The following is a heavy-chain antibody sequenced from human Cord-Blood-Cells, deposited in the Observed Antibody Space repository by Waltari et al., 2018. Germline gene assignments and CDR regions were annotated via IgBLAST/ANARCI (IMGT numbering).Heavy chain of an antibody. CDR2: IIPIFGTA. Sequence: QVQLVQSGAEVKKPASSAKVSCKASGGTFSSYAISWVRQAPGQGLEWMGGIIPIFGTANYAQKFQGRVTITADESTSTAYMELSSLRSEDTAVYYCARTHDYSNYWFDPWGQGTLVTVSS. J-gene: IGHJ5*02. D-gene: IGHD4-4*01. V-gene: IGHV1-69*12. CDR3: ARTHDYSNYWFDP. CDR1: GGTFSSYA.